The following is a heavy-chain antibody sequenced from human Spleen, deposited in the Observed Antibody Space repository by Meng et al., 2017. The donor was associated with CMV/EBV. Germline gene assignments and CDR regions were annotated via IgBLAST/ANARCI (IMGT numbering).Heavy chain of an antibody. D-gene: IGHD2-2*01. J-gene: IGHJ4*02. CDR3: ASTPYCSSTNCFPT. CDR2: ISNSGSTI. CDR1: GFIFSNFE. V-gene: IGHV3-48*03. Sequence: GESLKISCAASGFIFSNFEMNWVRQAPGKGLEWVSYISNSGSTIYYADSVKGRFTISRNNAKNSLYLQMNSLRAEDTAAYYCASTPYCSSTNCFPTWGQGTLVTVSS.